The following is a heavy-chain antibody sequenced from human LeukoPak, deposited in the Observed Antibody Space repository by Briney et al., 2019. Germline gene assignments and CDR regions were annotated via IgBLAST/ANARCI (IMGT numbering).Heavy chain of an antibody. V-gene: IGHV3-23*01. J-gene: IGHJ4*02. D-gene: IGHD1-26*01. Sequence: RPGGSLRLSCAASGFTFSSYAMSWVRQAPGKGLEWVSAISGSGGSTYYADSVKGRFTISRDNSKNTLYLQMNSLRAEDTAVYYCARETGATTYFDYWGQGTLVTVSS. CDR2: ISGSGGST. CDR3: ARETGATTYFDY. CDR1: GFTFSSYA.